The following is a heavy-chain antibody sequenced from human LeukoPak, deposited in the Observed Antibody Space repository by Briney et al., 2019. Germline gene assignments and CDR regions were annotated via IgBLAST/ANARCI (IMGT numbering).Heavy chain of an antibody. V-gene: IGHV4-61*05. J-gene: IGHJ4*02. D-gene: IGHD1-1*01. CDR1: GGSISRSSYY. CDR2: IYYSGST. Sequence: SETLSLTCTVSGGSISRSSYYWGWIRQPPGKGLEWIGYIYYSGSTNYHPSLKSRVTISVDMSKNQFSLKLNSVTAADTAVYYCARVTTGTVDYWGQGTLVTVSS. CDR3: ARVTTGTVDY.